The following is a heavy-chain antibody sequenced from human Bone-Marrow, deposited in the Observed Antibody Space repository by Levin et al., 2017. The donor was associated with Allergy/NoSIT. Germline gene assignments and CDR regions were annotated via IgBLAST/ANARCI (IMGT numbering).Heavy chain of an antibody. CDR1: GFTFSSYA. CDR3: AKGRASSSWYRGFDY. CDR2: ISGSGGST. Sequence: GESLKISCAASGFTFSSYAMSWVRQAPGKGLEWVSAISGSGGSTYYADSVKGRFTISRDNSKNTLYLQMNSLRAEDTAVYYCAKGRASSSWYRGFDYWGQGTLVTVSS. V-gene: IGHV3-23*01. D-gene: IGHD6-13*01. J-gene: IGHJ4*02.